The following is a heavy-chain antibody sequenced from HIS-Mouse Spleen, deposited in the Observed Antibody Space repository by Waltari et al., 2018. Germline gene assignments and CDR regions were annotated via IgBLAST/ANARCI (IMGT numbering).Heavy chain of an antibody. J-gene: IGHJ2*01. D-gene: IGHD6-13*01. CDR3: AREIPYSSSWYDWYFDL. V-gene: IGHV4-39*07. CDR1: GGSISSSSYY. Sequence: QLQLQESGPGLVKPSETLSLTCTVSGGSISSSSYYWGWIRQPPGKGLEWIGSIYYRGSTYYNPSRKSRVTISVDTSKNQFSLKLSSVTAADTAVYYCAREIPYSSSWYDWYFDLWGRCTLVTVSS. CDR2: IYYRGST.